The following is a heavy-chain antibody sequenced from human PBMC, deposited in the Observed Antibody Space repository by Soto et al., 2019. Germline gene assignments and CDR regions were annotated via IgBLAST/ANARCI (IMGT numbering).Heavy chain of an antibody. CDR2: INPSGGST. J-gene: IGHJ5*02. V-gene: IGHV1-46*03. CDR1: GYTFTSYY. D-gene: IGHD3-3*01. CDR3: ARDLGHYDFWSGPFDP. Sequence: ASVKVSCKASGYTFTSYYMHWVRQAPGQGLEWMGIINPSGGSTSYAQKFQGRVTMTRDTSTSTVYMELSSLRSEDTAVYYCARDLGHYDFWSGPFDPWGQGTLVTVSS.